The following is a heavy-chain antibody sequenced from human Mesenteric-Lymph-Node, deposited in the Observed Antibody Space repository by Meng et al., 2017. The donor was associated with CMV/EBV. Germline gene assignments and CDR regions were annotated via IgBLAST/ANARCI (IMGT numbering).Heavy chain of an antibody. V-gene: IGHV1-69*02. Sequence: QVQLVQSGAEVKKPGSSVKVSCKASGGTFSSYTISWVRQAPGQGLEWMGRIIPILGIANYAQKFQGRVTITADKSTSTAYMELSSLRSEDTAVYYCAGGIAAVGSRWFDPWGQGTLVTVSS. D-gene: IGHD6-13*01. CDR1: GGTFSSYT. J-gene: IGHJ5*02. CDR3: AGGIAAVGSRWFDP. CDR2: IIPILGIA.